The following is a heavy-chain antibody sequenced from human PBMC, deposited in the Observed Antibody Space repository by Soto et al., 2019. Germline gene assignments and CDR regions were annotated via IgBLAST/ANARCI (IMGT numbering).Heavy chain of an antibody. J-gene: IGHJ4*02. CDR1: GFTFSSYS. V-gene: IGHV3-21*01. CDR3: APGYGDYQIDY. D-gene: IGHD4-17*01. Sequence: GGSLRLSCAASGFTFSSYSMNWVRQAPGKGLEWVSSISSSSSYIYYADSVKGRFTISRDNAKNSLYLQMNSLRAEDTAVYYCAPGYGDYQIDYWGQGTLVTVSS. CDR2: ISSSSSYI.